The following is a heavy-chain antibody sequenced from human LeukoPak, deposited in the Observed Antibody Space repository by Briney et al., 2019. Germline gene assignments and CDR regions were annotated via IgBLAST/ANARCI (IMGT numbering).Heavy chain of an antibody. CDR1: GFTFSSYG. V-gene: IGHV3-30*18. J-gene: IGHJ4*02. CDR2: ISYDGSNK. CDR3: AKDYVWGSYRYVFDY. D-gene: IGHD3-16*02. Sequence: GRSLRLSCAASGFTFSSYGMHWVRQAPGKGLEWVAVISYDGSNKYYADSVKGRFTISRDNSKNTLYLQMKSLRAEDTAVYYCAKDYVWGSYRYVFDYWGQGTLVTVSS.